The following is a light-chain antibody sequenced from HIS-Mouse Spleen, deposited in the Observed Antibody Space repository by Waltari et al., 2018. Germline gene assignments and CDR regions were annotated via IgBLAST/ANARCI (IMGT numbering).Light chain of an antibody. V-gene: IGLV2-23*03. J-gene: IGLJ2*01. CDR2: EGS. CDR1: NSDVGSYNL. Sequence: QSALTQPASVSGSPGQSITISCTGTNSDVGSYNLFSWYQQHPGKAPKLMIYEGSKRPSGVSNRFSGSKSGNTASLTISGLQAEDEADYYCCSYAGSSTFVVVFGGGTKLTVL. CDR3: CSYAGSSTFVVV.